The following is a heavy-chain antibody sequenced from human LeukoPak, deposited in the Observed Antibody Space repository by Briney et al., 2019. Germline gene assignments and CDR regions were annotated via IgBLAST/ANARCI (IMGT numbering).Heavy chain of an antibody. D-gene: IGHD3-22*01. J-gene: IGHJ3*02. CDR2: ISYDGSNK. Sequence: PGRSLRLSCAASGFTFSSYAMHWVRQAPGKGLEWVAVISYDGSNKYYADSVKGRFTISRDNSKNTLYLQMNSLRAEDTAVYYCARAFTRRPRLRYYYDSSGSKLPDAFDIWGQGTMVTVSS. CDR1: GFTFSSYA. V-gene: IGHV3-30-3*01. CDR3: ARAFTRRPRLRYYYDSSGSKLPDAFDI.